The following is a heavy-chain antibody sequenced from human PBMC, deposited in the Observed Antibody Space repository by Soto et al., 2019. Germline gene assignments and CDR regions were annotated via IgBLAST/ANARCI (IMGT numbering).Heavy chain of an antibody. Sequence: GASVKFSCKASGYTFTGYYMHWVRQAPGQGLEWMGWINPNSGGTNYAQKFQGRVTMTRDTSISTAYMELSRLRSDDTAVYYCATHPWNSVTGTKPYGMDVWGQGTTVTVSS. D-gene: IGHD1-7*01. CDR2: INPNSGGT. CDR1: GYTFTGYY. J-gene: IGHJ6*02. CDR3: ATHPWNSVTGTKPYGMDV. V-gene: IGHV1-2*02.